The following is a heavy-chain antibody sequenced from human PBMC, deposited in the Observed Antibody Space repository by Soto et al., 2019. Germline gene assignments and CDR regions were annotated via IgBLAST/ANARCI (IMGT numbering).Heavy chain of an antibody. CDR2: ISGSGGST. Sequence: GGSLRLSCAASGFTFSSYAMSWVRQAPGKGLEWVSAISGSGGSTYYADSVKGRFTISRDNSKNTLYLQMNSLRAEDTAVYYCAKALRAAAPVKGYGMDVWGQGTTVTVSS. J-gene: IGHJ6*02. V-gene: IGHV3-23*01. CDR1: GFTFSSYA. D-gene: IGHD6-13*01. CDR3: AKALRAAAPVKGYGMDV.